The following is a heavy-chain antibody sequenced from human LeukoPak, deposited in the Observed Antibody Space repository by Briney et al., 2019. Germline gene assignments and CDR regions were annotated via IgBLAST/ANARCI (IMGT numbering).Heavy chain of an antibody. CDR2: ISYDGSNK. Sequence: PGRSLRLSCAASGFTFSSYGMHRVRQAPGKGLEWVAVISYDGSNKYYADSVKGRFTISRDNSKNTLYLQMNSLRAEDTAVYYCAKDLARGYSYGYYYYYGMDVWGQGTTVTVSS. D-gene: IGHD5-18*01. CDR1: GFTFSSYG. CDR3: AKDLARGYSYGYYYYYGMDV. J-gene: IGHJ6*02. V-gene: IGHV3-30*18.